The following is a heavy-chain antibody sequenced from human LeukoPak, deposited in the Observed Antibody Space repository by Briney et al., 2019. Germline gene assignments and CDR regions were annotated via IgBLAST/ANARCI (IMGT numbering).Heavy chain of an antibody. Sequence: SETLSLTCTISGDSISSYTWNWVRQPPGKGLEWIGFFFYTGTTKYNPSLKSRVTISVDTSKNQLSLKLRSVTAADTAVYFCARGTVQWPIDFDQWGQGTLVSVSS. V-gene: IGHV4-59*01. J-gene: IGHJ4*02. CDR1: GDSISSYT. D-gene: IGHD6-19*01. CDR2: FFYTGTT. CDR3: ARGTVQWPIDFDQ.